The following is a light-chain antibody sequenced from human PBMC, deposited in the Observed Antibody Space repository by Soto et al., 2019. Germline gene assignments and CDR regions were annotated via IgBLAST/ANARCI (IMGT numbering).Light chain of an antibody. CDR2: WAS. J-gene: IGKJ2*01. CDR1: QDINNY. V-gene: IGKV4-1*01. CDR3: QQYYSVPDT. Sequence: DIQMTQSPSSVSASVGDGVTITCRASQDINNYLAWYQQKPGQPPKLLIYWASIRESGVPDRFSGGGSGTDFTLTISGLQAEDVAVYYCQQYYSVPDTFGQGTTLEI.